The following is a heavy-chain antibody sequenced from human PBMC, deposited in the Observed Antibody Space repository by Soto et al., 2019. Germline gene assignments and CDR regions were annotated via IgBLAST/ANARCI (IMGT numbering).Heavy chain of an antibody. V-gene: IGHV1-69*13. CDR1: VGTFSSYA. Sequence: SVKVSCKASVGTFSSYAISWVRQAPGQGLEWMGGIIPIFGTANYAQKFQGRVTITADESTSTAYMELSSLRSEDTAVYYCARGSRWLELRGGHPLATYYYYGMDVWGQGTTVTVSS. D-gene: IGHD1-7*01. J-gene: IGHJ6*02. CDR3: ARGSRWLELRGGHPLATYYYYGMDV. CDR2: IIPIFGTA.